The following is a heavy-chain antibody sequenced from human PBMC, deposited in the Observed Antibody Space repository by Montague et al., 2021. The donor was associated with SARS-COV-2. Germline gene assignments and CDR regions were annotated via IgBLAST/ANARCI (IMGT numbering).Heavy chain of an antibody. J-gene: IGHJ6*02. CDR3: ARDDIVLQGVTKGMDV. V-gene: IGHV4-39*07. CDR1: GGSISSSNYY. Sequence: SETLSLTCTGAGGSISSSNYYWGWIRQPPGKGLEWIGYMFYSGSTYHNPSLKSRVTISIDTSKNQFSLKLSSVTAADTAVYYCARDDIVLQGVTKGMDVWGQGTTVTVSS. CDR2: MFYSGST. D-gene: IGHD3-10*01.